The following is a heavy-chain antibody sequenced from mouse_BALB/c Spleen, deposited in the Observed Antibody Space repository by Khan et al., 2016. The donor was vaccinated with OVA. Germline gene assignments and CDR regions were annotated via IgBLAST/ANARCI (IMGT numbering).Heavy chain of an antibody. D-gene: IGHD3-2*02. CDR2: SYPGSGYT. CDR1: GYTFTDYL. V-gene: IGHV1-77*01. CDR3: ARAGYGGFAY. J-gene: IGHJ3*01. Sequence: QVQLQQSGPELVKPGASVKMSCKASGYTFTDYLINWVKQRTGQGLEWIGESYPGSGYTNYNEKFKGEATLTSDKSSNTAYIQLSSLTSEDSAVYFCARAGYGGFAYWGQGTLVTVSA.